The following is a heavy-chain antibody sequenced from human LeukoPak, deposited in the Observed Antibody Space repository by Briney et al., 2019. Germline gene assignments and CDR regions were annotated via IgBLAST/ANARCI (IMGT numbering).Heavy chain of an antibody. CDR1: GFTFSSYA. CDR2: FSGGDGSP. CDR3: TIGVY. V-gene: IGHV3-23*01. J-gene: IGHJ4*02. Sequence: PGGSLRLSCVASGFTFSSYAMTWFRQAPGKGLEWVSSFSGGDGSPYHADSVKGRFTISRDNSKSTLYLQMNSLRAEDTAMYYCTIGVYWGQGTLVTVSS.